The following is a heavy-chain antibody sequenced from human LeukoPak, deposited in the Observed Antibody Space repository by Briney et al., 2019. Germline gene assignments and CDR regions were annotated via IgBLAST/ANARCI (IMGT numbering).Heavy chain of an antibody. D-gene: IGHD3-16*01. CDR2: INDSGGNT. J-gene: IGHJ4*02. Sequence: PGGSLRLSCAASGSTFSNYAISWARQPPGKWLEWVSAINDSGGNTYYADSMNGRSTTSTNTTKNTLYMQMNCERAAETAVTYCTKSPGGRHHNWGQGTLVTVSS. CDR1: GSTFSNYA. V-gene: IGHV3-23*01. CDR3: TKSPGGRHHN.